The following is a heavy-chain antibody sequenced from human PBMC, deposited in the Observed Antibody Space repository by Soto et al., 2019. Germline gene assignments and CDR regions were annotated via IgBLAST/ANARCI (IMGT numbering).Heavy chain of an antibody. CDR1: CGSISSGGYY. D-gene: IGHD6-19*01. V-gene: IGHV4-31*03. J-gene: IGHJ6*03. CDR3: ATFTLARTPYYYMGV. Sequence: SETLSLTCTVSCGSISSGGYYWSWIRQHPGKGLEWIGYIYYSGSTYYNPSLKSRVTISVDTSKNQFSLKLSSVTAADTAVYYCATFTLARTPYYYMGVWGKGTPVTVSS. CDR2: IYYSGST.